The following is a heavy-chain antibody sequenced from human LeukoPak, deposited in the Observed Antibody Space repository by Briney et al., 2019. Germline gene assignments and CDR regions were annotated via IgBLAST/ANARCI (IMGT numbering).Heavy chain of an antibody. CDR3: VKRTMAGVLERRTYYFDY. CDR2: IGTAGEI. Sequence: GGSLRLSCAASGFTFRSYDMHWVRHATGKGLEWVSGIGTAGEIYYPSSVKGRFTISRDNSKSTLFLQMNSLRTEDTALYYCVKRTMAGVLERRTYYFDYWGQGSLVTVSP. J-gene: IGHJ4*02. D-gene: IGHD2-2*01. V-gene: IGHV3-13*01. CDR1: GFTFRSYD.